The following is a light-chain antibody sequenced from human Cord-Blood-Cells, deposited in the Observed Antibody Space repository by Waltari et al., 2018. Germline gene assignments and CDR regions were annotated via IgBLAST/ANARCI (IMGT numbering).Light chain of an antibody. V-gene: IGLV3-9*01. Sequence: SYELTQPLSVSVALGQTARITCGGNNIGSNNVQWYQQKPGQAPVLVIYRDSNRPSGIPERFSGSNSGNTATLTISRAQAGDEADYYCQVWDSSTAWVFGGGTKLTVL. CDR1: NIGSNN. CDR3: QVWDSSTAWV. J-gene: IGLJ3*02. CDR2: RDS.